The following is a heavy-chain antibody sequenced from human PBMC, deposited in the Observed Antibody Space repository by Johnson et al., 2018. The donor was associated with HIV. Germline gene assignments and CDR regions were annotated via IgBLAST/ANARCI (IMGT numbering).Heavy chain of an antibody. Sequence: VKLVESGGGVVRPGRSLRLSCAASGFTFRSYGMHWVRQGTGKGLEWVSAIGTAGDTYYPGSVKGRFTISRENAKNSLYLQMNSLRAGDTAMYYCARANWPGSAFDIWGQGTMVIVSS. CDR3: ARANWPGSAFDI. D-gene: IGHD1-1*01. CDR2: IGTAGDT. J-gene: IGHJ3*02. CDR1: GFTFRSYG. V-gene: IGHV3-13*01.